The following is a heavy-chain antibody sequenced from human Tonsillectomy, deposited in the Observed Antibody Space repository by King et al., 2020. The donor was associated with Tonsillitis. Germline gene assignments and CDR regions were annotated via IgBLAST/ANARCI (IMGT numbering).Heavy chain of an antibody. CDR1: GGSISSYY. D-gene: IGHD6-19*01. CDR2: IYYSGST. J-gene: IGHJ4*02. CDR3: ARLTQWLGHIDY. V-gene: IGHV4-59*08. Sequence: QMQLQESGPGLVKPSETLSLTCTVSGGSISSYYWSWIRQPPGKGLEWIGYIYYSGSTNYNPSLKSRVTISVDTSKNQFSLKLSSVTAADTAVYYCARLTQWLGHIDYWGQGTLVTVSS.